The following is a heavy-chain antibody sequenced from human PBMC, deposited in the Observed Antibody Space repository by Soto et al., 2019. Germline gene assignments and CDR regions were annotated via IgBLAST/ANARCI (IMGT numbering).Heavy chain of an antibody. CDR3: VRERGLSSFYGMDV. Sequence: GGSLRLSCEASGFTLTTYTMNWVRQASGKGLEWVSSITSSSGHIYYADSVKGRFTISRDNARNSLYLQMNSLRAEDTAVYYCVRERGLSSFYGMDVWGQGTTVTVSS. J-gene: IGHJ6*02. V-gene: IGHV3-21*01. CDR2: ITSSSGHI. D-gene: IGHD3-10*01. CDR1: GFTLTTYT.